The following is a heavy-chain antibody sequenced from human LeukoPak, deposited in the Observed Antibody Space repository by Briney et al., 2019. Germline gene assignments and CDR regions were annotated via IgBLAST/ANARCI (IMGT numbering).Heavy chain of an antibody. Sequence: GGSLRLSCAASGFTVSSNDMTWVRQTPGKGLEWVSIIYSGGNTYYADSVKGRFTISRDNSKNTLYLQMNSLRAEDTAVYYCARSKYYDILTGYYPDAFDIWGQGTMVTVSS. J-gene: IGHJ3*02. CDR1: GFTVSSND. CDR2: IYSGGNT. D-gene: IGHD3-9*01. V-gene: IGHV3-66*01. CDR3: ARSKYYDILTGYYPDAFDI.